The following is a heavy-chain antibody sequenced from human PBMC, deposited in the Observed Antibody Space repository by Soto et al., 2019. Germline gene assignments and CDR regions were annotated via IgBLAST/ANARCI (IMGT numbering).Heavy chain of an antibody. J-gene: IGHJ4*02. CDR1: GFTFSSYG. CDR2: ISYDGSNK. CDR3: AKDPAIRYFDWLLPDY. Sequence: GGSLRLSCAASGFTFSSYGMHWVRQAPGKGLEWVAVISYDGSNKYYADSVKGRFTISRDNSKNTLYLQMNSLRAEDTAVYYCAKDPAIRYFDWLLPDYWGQGTLVTVSS. D-gene: IGHD3-9*01. V-gene: IGHV3-30*18.